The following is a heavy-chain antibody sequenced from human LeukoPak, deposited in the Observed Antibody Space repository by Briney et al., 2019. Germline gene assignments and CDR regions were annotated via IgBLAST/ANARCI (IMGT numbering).Heavy chain of an antibody. CDR1: GFTFSSYG. CDR2: ISYDGSNK. D-gene: IGHD3-9*01. J-gene: IGHJ5*02. Sequence: PGGSLRPSCAASGFTFSSYGMHWVRQAPGKGLEWVAVISYDGSNKYYADSVKGRFTISRDNSKNTLYLQMNSLRAEDTAVYYCAKDREYYDIPNWFDPWGQGTLVTVSS. CDR3: AKDREYYDIPNWFDP. V-gene: IGHV3-30*18.